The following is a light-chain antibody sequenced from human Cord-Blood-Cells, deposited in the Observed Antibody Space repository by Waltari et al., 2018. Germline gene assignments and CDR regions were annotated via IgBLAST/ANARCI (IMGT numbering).Light chain of an antibody. Sequence: QSALTQPASVSGSAGQSITISCTGTSSDVGGYNYVHWCQQHPGKAPKLMIYDLSKRPSGVSNRFSGSKSGNTASLTISGLQAEDEADYYCSSYTSSSTWVFGGGTKLTVL. CDR2: DLS. CDR1: SSDVGGYNY. CDR3: SSYTSSSTWV. V-gene: IGLV2-14*01. J-gene: IGLJ3*02.